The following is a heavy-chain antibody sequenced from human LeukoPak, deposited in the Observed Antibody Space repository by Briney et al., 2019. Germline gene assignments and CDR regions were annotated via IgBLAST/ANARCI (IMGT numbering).Heavy chain of an antibody. CDR2: VSHDGSTK. D-gene: IGHD5-18*01. Sequence: GGSLRLSCAASGFSFSTYAMHWVRQAPGMGPEWVAVVSHDGSTKYYTGSVRGRFTISRDNSKNTFFLQLNGLRTGDTAVYYCARAIMGTENLDYWGQGTLVTVSS. J-gene: IGHJ4*02. CDR1: GFSFSTYA. V-gene: IGHV3-30*10. CDR3: ARAIMGTENLDY.